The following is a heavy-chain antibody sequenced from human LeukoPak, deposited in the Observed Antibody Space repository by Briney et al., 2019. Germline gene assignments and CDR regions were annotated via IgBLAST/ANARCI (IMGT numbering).Heavy chain of an antibody. J-gene: IGHJ6*02. D-gene: IGHD5-18*01. Sequence: GGSLRLSCAASGFTFSSYSMNWVRQAPGKGLEWVSSISSSSSYIYYADSVKGRFTISRDNAKNSLHLQMNSLRAEDTAVYYCAREGEGYSYGPLIYYYYGMDVWGQGTTVTVSS. CDR1: GFTFSSYS. CDR2: ISSSSSYI. CDR3: AREGEGYSYGPLIYYYYGMDV. V-gene: IGHV3-21*01.